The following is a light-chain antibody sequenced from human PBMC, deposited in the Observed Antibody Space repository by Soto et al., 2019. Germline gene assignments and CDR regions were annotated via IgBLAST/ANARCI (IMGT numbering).Light chain of an antibody. CDR2: GAS. Sequence: IVLTQSAGTLTLYPGERATLSCRASQSVSSSYLAWCQQKPGQAPRLLIYGASSRATGIPDRFSGSGSGTDFTLTISRLEPEDFAVYYCQQYGSSPMYTFGQGTKLEIK. CDR3: QQYGSSPMYT. V-gene: IGKV3-20*01. J-gene: IGKJ2*01. CDR1: QSVSSSY.